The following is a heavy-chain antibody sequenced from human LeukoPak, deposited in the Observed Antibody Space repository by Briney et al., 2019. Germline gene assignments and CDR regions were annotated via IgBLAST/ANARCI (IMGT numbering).Heavy chain of an antibody. D-gene: IGHD3-22*01. CDR2: MNPNSGNT. V-gene: IGHV1-8*01. Sequence: ASVKVSCKAFGYTFTSFDINWVRQAPGQGLEWMGWMNPNSGNTGYAQKFQGRVTMTRNTSISTAYMELSSLRSEDTAVYYCARNYYDSSGYYTDPFDYWGQGTLVTVSS. CDR1: GYTFTSFD. CDR3: ARNYYDSSGYYTDPFDY. J-gene: IGHJ4*02.